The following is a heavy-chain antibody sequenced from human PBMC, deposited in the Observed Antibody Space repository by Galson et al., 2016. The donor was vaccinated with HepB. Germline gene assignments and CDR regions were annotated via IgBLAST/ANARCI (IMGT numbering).Heavy chain of an antibody. CDR1: GASISGSY. V-gene: IGHV4-59*01. CDR2: LNSVGST. CDR3: ARMVPYYFDL. J-gene: IGHJ4*02. D-gene: IGHD3-10*01. Sequence: ETLSLTCKVSGASISGSYWSWIRQSPGRGLEYIGHLNSVGSTQYSPSLKSRVTISVDKSRNQLSLRVTSVTAADAALYYCARMVPYYFDLWGQETVVAVSS.